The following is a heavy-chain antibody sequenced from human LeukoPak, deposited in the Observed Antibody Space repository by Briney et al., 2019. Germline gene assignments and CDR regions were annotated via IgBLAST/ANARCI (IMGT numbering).Heavy chain of an antibody. D-gene: IGHD5-18*01. CDR1: GLTFRNYA. CDR3: AKGGHYSFFDY. Sequence: PGGSLRLSCAASGLTFRNYAMTWVRQAPGKGLEWVSTISGDGTDTYYADSVKGRYTIFRDNSKNTLSLQMNSLRAEDTAAYYCAKGGHYSFFDYWGQGTLVTVSS. J-gene: IGHJ4*02. CDR2: ISGDGTDT. V-gene: IGHV3-23*01.